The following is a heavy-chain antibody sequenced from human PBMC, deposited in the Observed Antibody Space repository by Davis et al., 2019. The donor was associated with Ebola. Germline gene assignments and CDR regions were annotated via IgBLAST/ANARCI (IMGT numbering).Heavy chain of an antibody. CDR1: GFTYSSYA. CDR2: ISGSGGST. D-gene: IGHD6-19*01. CDR3: AKGRGSSGSAGWNAFDI. J-gene: IGHJ3*02. Sequence: PGGSLRLSCAASGFTYSSYAMSWVRQAPGKGLEWVSAISGSGGSTYYADSVKGRFTISRDNSKNTLYLQRNSLRAEDTAVYYCAKGRGSSGSAGWNAFDIWGQGTMVTVSS. V-gene: IGHV3-23*01.